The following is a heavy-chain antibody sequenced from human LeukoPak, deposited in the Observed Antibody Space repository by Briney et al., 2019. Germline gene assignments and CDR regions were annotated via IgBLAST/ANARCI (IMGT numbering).Heavy chain of an antibody. V-gene: IGHV4-4*07. D-gene: IGHD3-10*01. J-gene: IGHJ5*01. CDR3: ARRPRGVIIKTWFDS. CDR2: IYSSGST. Sequence: SETLSLTCTVSGESINSFYWSWIRQPAGKGLEWIGRIYSSGSTNYSPSLKSRVTMSVDTSKNQFSLKLSSVTAADTAVYYCARRPRGVIIKTWFDSWGQGTLVTVSS. CDR1: GESINSFY.